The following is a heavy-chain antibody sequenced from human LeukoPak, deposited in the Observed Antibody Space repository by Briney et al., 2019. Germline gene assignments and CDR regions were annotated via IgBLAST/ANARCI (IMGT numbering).Heavy chain of an antibody. Sequence: PGGSLRLSCAASGFTFSSYWMSWVRQAPGKGLEWVANIKQDGSEKYYVDSVKGRFTISRDNAKNSLYLQTNSLRAEDTAVYYCARARRGIAALPYYFDYWGQGTLVTVSS. CDR2: IKQDGSEK. CDR1: GFTFSSYW. J-gene: IGHJ4*02. D-gene: IGHD6-6*01. V-gene: IGHV3-7*01. CDR3: ARARRGIAALPYYFDY.